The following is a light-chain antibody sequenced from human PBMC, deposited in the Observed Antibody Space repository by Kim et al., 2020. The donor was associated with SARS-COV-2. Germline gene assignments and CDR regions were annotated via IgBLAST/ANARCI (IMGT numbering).Light chain of an antibody. V-gene: IGKV3-15*01. J-gene: IGKJ5*01. Sequence: PGERATPSCRASQSVSSNLAWYQQNPGQAPRLLIYGASTRATGIPARFSGSGSGTEFTLTISSLQSEDFAVYYCQQYNNWPPTITFGQGTRLEIK. CDR3: QQYNNWPPTIT. CDR2: GAS. CDR1: QSVSSN.